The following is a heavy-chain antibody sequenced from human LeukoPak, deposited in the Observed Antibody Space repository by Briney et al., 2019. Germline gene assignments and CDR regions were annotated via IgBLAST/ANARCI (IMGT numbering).Heavy chain of an antibody. D-gene: IGHD4-17*01. V-gene: IGHV4-4*07. CDR3: VREGRTGDYEGY. J-gene: IGHJ4*02. CDR1: GGSLNYYY. CDR2: VAGSGST. Sequence: SETLPLTCSVSGGSLNYYYWSWIRQPAGRGLEWIGRVAGSGSTNYNPSLRSRATMSVDKTKNQFSLTLTAVTAADTAVYYCVREGRTGDYEGYWGPGTLVTVSS.